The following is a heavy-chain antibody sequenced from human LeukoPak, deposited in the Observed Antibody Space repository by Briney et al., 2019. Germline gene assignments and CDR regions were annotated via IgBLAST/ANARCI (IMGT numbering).Heavy chain of an antibody. Sequence: GGSLRLSCTASGFTFSGYSMNWIRQAPGKGLEWVSSFGTRSTSIYHAGSVKGRFAISRDNAKNSLYLQMSSLRAEDTALYYCAREVSEGFDFWGQGTLVTVSS. D-gene: IGHD3-22*01. J-gene: IGHJ4*02. CDR3: AREVSEGFDF. CDR2: FGTRSTSI. CDR1: GFTFSGYS. V-gene: IGHV3-21*01.